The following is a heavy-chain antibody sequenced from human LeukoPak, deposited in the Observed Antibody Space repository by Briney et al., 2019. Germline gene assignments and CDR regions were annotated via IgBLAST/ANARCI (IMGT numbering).Heavy chain of an antibody. Sequence: SVKVSCKASGGTFSSYAISWVRQAPGQGLEWMGRIIPILGIANYAQKFQGRVTITADKSTSTAYMELRSLRSDDTAVYYCARDSDGDYVYYYGMDVWGQGTTVTVSS. CDR2: IIPILGIA. D-gene: IGHD4-17*01. J-gene: IGHJ6*02. CDR3: ARDSDGDYVYYYGMDV. CDR1: GGTFSSYA. V-gene: IGHV1-69*04.